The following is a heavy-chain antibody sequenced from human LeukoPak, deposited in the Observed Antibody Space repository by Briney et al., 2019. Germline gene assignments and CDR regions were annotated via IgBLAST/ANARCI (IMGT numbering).Heavy chain of an antibody. J-gene: IGHJ4*02. CDR1: GFTFGDYA. Sequence: PGGSLRLSCTASGFTFGDYAMSWFRQAPGKGLEWVGFIRSKAYGGTTEYAASVKGRFTISRDDSKSIAYLQMNSLKTEDTAVYYCTRTRGWYWVDLPDYWGQGTLVTVSS. D-gene: IGHD6-19*01. CDR3: TRTRGWYWVDLPDY. CDR2: IRSKAYGGTT. V-gene: IGHV3-49*03.